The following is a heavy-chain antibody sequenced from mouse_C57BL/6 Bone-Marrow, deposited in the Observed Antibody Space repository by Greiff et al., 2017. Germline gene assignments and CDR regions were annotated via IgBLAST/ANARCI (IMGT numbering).Heavy chain of an antibody. J-gene: IGHJ2*01. CDR3: ARDSYCNFDD. Sequence: QVQLQQPGAELVKPGASVTMSCKASGYTFTSYWITWVKQRPGQGLEWIGDIYPGSGSTNYNEKFKSKATLTVDTSSSTASMQLSSLTSEDSAVYYCARDSYCNFDDWGQGTTLTVSS. CDR2: IYPGSGST. CDR1: GYTFTSYW. V-gene: IGHV1-55*01. D-gene: IGHD6-5*01.